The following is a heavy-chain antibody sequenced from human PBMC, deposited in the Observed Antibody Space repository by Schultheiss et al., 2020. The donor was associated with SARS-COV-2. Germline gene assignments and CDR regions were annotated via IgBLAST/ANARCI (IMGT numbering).Heavy chain of an antibody. D-gene: IGHD2-15*01. Sequence: SETLSLTCAVSGGSISSSNWWSWVRQPPGKGLEWIGYIYYSGSTNYNPSLTSRVTISVDTSKNQFSLKLSSVTAADTAVYYCARARDIVVVVAAPTIGGNWFDPWGQGTLVTVSS. CDR2: IYYSGST. J-gene: IGHJ5*02. CDR3: ARARDIVVVVAAPTIGGNWFDP. V-gene: IGHV4-4*02. CDR1: GGSISSSNW.